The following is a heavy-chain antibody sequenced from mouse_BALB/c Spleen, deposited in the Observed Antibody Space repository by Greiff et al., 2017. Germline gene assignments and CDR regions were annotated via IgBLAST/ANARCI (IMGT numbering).Heavy chain of an antibody. J-gene: IGHJ1*01. Sequence: EVQLQQSGAELVKPGASVKLSCTASGFNFKDSYMHWVKQRPEQGLEWIGRIDPANGNTKYDPKFQGKATITADTSSNTAYLQLSSLTSEDTAVYYCARTRYDYDDWYFDVWGAGTTVTVSS. CDR2: IDPANGNT. CDR1: GFNFKDSY. CDR3: ARTRYDYDDWYFDV. D-gene: IGHD2-4*01. V-gene: IGHV14-3*02.